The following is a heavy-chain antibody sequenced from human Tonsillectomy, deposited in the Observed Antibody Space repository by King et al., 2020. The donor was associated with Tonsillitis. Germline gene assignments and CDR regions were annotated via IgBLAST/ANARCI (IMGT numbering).Heavy chain of an antibody. D-gene: IGHD1-1*01. CDR3: ARGTGTRYFDL. J-gene: IGHJ2*01. CDR2: IVPIFCTT. Sequence: VQLVESGAEMKKPGSSVKVSCKASGGSFTSYAFSWMRQAPGQGLEWMGRIVPIFCTTHYAQKFQDRVTITADESTSTAYMGLSSLRSEDTAVYYCARGTGTRYFDLWGRGTLVTVSS. CDR1: GGSFTSYA. V-gene: IGHV1-69*18.